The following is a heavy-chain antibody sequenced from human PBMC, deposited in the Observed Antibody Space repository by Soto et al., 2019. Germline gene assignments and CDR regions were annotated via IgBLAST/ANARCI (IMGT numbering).Heavy chain of an antibody. Sequence: SGPTLVNPTQTLTLTCTFSGFSLRTSGMCVSWIRQPPGKALEWLALIDWVDDKYYSTSLKTRLTISKDTSKNQVVLTMTYMDPVDTAPYYCARQYYDILSGYYSHMDVWGPGTTVTVSS. CDR1: GFSLRTSGMC. D-gene: IGHD3-9*01. CDR2: IDWVDDK. CDR3: ARQYYDILSGYYSHMDV. J-gene: IGHJ6*02. V-gene: IGHV2-70*01.